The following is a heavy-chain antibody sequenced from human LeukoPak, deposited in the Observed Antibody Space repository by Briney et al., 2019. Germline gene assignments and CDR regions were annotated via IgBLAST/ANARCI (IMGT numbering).Heavy chain of an antibody. J-gene: IGHJ5*02. CDR2: ITGSAHIT. V-gene: IGHV3-23*01. D-gene: IGHD6-19*01. CDR1: GFTFRNYA. Sequence: PGGSLRLSCAASGFTFRNYAISWVRQAPGKGLEWVSGITGSAHITYHAGSVKGRFTISRDNSNNTLYLRMNSLRAEDTAVYYCAKAGSGWYGDSPSESWGQGILVTVSS. CDR3: AKAGSGWYGDSPSES.